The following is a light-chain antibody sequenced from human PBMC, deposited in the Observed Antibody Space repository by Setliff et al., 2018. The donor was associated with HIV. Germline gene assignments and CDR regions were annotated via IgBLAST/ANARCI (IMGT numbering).Light chain of an antibody. CDR3: SSYGESPYV. V-gene: IGLV2-14*03. CDR2: DVN. J-gene: IGLJ1*01. CDR1: SSDVGGYNY. Sequence: QSALTQPASVSGSPGQSITISCTGTSSDVGGYNYVSWYQQHPGKAPKLMIYDVNNRPSGVSTRFSGSKSGRTASLTISGLQAEDEADYYCSSYGESPYVFGTGTKVTVL.